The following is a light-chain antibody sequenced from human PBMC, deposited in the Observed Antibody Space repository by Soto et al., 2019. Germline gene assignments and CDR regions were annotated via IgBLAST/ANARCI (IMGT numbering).Light chain of an antibody. V-gene: IGKV3-15*01. Sequence: EIVMTQSPATLSVSPGERVTLSCRASQSISTNLAWYQQKPGQAPRLLIYGASTRATGIPARFSGSGSGTEFTVTISSLQSEDFAVYYCQQYNDWPRTFGYGTKV. J-gene: IGKJ1*01. CDR1: QSISTN. CDR2: GAS. CDR3: QQYNDWPRT.